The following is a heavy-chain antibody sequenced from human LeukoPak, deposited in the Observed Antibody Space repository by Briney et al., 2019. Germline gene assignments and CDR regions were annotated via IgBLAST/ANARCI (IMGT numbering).Heavy chain of an antibody. V-gene: IGHV3-30-3*01. CDR3: ARVLFSGYGGPYYYGMDV. CDR1: GFTFSSYA. Sequence: GRSLRLSCAASGFTFSSYAMHWVRQAPGKGLEWVAVISYDGSNKYYADSVKGRFTISRDNSKNTLYLQMNSLRAEDTAVYYCARVLFSGYGGPYYYGMDVWGHGTTVTVSS. D-gene: IGHD5-12*01. CDR2: ISYDGSNK. J-gene: IGHJ6*02.